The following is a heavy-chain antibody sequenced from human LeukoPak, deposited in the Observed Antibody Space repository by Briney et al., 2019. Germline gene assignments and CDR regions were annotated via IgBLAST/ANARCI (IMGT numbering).Heavy chain of an antibody. CDR2: ISSSGSNI. V-gene: IGHV3-48*03. CDR1: GFTFSSYE. CDR3: ARDIKGQYQDAFDI. Sequence: SGGSLRLSCAASGFTFSSYEMNWVRQAPGKGLEWASYISSSGSNIKYADSVKGRFTISRGNAKNSVYLQMNSLRAEDTAVYYCARDIKGQYQDAFDIWGQGTMVTVSS. J-gene: IGHJ3*02. D-gene: IGHD2-2*01.